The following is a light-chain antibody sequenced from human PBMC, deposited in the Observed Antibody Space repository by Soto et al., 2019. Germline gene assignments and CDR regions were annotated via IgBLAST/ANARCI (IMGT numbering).Light chain of an antibody. J-gene: IGKJ5*01. CDR3: QQSNNWHPIT. V-gene: IGKV3D-20*02. CDR2: DIS. CDR1: QSLTNPY. Sequence: ENVLTQSPGTLSLSLGDIATLFCSARQSLTNPYIAWYQQKPGQAPRLLIYDISSRATGIPDRLSGSVSGTDLTLTINRLEHEDFALYYCQQSNNWHPITVGPGTRLEIK.